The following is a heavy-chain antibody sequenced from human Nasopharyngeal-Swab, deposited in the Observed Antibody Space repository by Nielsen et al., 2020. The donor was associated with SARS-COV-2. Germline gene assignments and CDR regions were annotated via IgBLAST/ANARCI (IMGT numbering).Heavy chain of an antibody. CDR1: GGTFSSYA. J-gene: IGHJ6*03. Sequence: SVKVSCKASGGTFSSYAISWVRQAPGQGLEWMGGIIPIFGTANYAQKFQGRVTITADKSTSTAYMELSSLRSEDTAVYYCARDRWWELEGGYYYYYMDVRGKGTTVTVSS. V-gene: IGHV1-69*06. CDR2: IIPIFGTA. D-gene: IGHD1-26*01. CDR3: ARDRWWELEGGYYYYYMDV.